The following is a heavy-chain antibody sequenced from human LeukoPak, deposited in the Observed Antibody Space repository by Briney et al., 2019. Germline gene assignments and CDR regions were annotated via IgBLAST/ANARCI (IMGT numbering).Heavy chain of an antibody. Sequence: ASVKLTCKASGYTFTGYYMHWVRRAPGQGLEWMGWINPNSGGTNYAQKFQGRVTMTRDTSISTAYMELSRLRSDDTAVYYCARDIKVTIGDWFDRWSQGTLVTVSS. V-gene: IGHV1-2*02. CDR1: GYTFTGYY. CDR2: INPNSGGT. J-gene: IGHJ5*02. D-gene: IGHD4-17*01. CDR3: ARDIKVTIGDWFDR.